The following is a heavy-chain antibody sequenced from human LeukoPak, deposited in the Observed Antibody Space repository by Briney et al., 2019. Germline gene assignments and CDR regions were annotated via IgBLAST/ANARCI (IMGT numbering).Heavy chain of an antibody. J-gene: IGHJ5*02. D-gene: IGHD1-20*01. CDR2: IYHSGST. CDR1: GYSISSGYY. CDR3: ARERGDNWNVGP. Sequence: SETLSLTCTVSGYSISSGYYWGWIRQPPGEGLEWIGTIYHSGSTYFNPSLKSRVTISVDTSKNQFSLKLSSVTAADTAVYYCARERGDNWNVGPWGQGTLVTVSS. V-gene: IGHV4-38-2*02.